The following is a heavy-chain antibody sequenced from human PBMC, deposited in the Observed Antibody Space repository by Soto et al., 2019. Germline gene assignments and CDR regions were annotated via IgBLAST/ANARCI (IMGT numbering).Heavy chain of an antibody. CDR3: VRGGSNYAS. J-gene: IGHJ5*02. Sequence: EVQLVESGGGLVQPGGSLRLSCTASGSTFSDSWMTWVRQAPGEGLEWVARIKPDESEKKYADSVKGRFSISRDNAKNSMYLQMDSLRGEDTAVYYCVRGGSNYASWGQGTLVTVSS. V-gene: IGHV3-7*01. CDR1: GSTFSDSW. D-gene: IGHD4-4*01. CDR2: IKPDESEK.